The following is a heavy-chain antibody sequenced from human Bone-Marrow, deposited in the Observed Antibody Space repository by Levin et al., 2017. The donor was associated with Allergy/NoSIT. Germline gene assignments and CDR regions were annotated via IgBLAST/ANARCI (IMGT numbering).Heavy chain of an antibody. D-gene: IGHD2-15*01. J-gene: IGHJ6*02. CDR3: ANTVVVAAAYGLDV. CDR1: GFTFGSYG. CDR2: ISPDGSNK. V-gene: IGHV3-30*18. Sequence: GESLRLSCAASGFTFGSYGLHWVRQAPGKGLEWVAAISPDGSNKYHADLLKGRFTISRDNSKNTLYLQMNSLRAEDTAVYYCANTVVVAAAYGLDVWGQGTTVTVS.